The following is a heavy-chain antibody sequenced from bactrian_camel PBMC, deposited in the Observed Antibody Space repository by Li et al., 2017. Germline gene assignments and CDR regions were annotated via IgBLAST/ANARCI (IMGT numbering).Heavy chain of an antibody. CDR2: IVVGGADT. CDR3: AARLPIYCSQAEFRY. D-gene: IGHD1*01. J-gene: IGHJ6*01. V-gene: IGHV3S6*01. Sequence: QVQLVESGGGSVQAGGSLRLSCAASGSTIDSRCMAWFRQAPGKEREGVARIVVGGADTYYSDSVKGRFTISQDNAKNTLYLQMNSLKLEDTAMYYCAARLPIYCSQAEFRYRGQGTQVTVS. CDR1: GSTIDSRC.